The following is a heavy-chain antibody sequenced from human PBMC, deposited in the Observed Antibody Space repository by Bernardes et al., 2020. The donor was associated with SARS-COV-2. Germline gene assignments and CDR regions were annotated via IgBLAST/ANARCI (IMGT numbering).Heavy chain of an antibody. CDR2: ITGSGGTT. V-gene: IGHV3-23*01. D-gene: IGHD2-15*01. J-gene: IGHJ4*02. Sequence: GGSLRLSCAASGFTFSSYTVSWVRQAPGKGLEWVSAITGSGGTTNYADSVKGRFTISRDNSKNTLYLQMNSLGVDDTAVYYCAKGGEPLRYCSGGRCYPPFDYWGQGTLVTVSS. CDR1: GFTFSSYT. CDR3: AKGGEPLRYCSGGRCYPPFDY.